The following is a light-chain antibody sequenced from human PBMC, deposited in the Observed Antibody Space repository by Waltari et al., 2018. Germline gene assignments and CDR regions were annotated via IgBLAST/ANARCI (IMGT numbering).Light chain of an antibody. CDR1: SSHVGAQNY. J-gene: IGLJ1*01. CDR3: SSYTSTNTYV. V-gene: IGLV2-14*03. CDR2: DVN. Sequence: QSALTQPAAVSESPGQSITISCTGTSSHVGAQNYFSWYQQHPGEAPKLMIYDVNKRPSGTSNRFSGSKSGNTASLSISGLQAEDEADYYCSSYTSTNTYVFGSGTKVTVL.